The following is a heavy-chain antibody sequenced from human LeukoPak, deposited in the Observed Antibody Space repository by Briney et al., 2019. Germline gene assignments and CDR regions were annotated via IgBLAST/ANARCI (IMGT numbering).Heavy chain of an antibody. CDR3: ASLYSGYTINAFDI. D-gene: IGHD5-12*01. CDR1: GFTFSDYY. Sequence: GGSLRLSCAASGFTFSDYYMSWIRQAPGKGLEWVSYISSSGSTIYYADSVKGRFTISRDNAKNSLYLQMNSLRAEDTAVYYCASLYSGYTINAFDIWGQGTMVTVSS. J-gene: IGHJ3*02. CDR2: ISSSGSTI. V-gene: IGHV3-11*01.